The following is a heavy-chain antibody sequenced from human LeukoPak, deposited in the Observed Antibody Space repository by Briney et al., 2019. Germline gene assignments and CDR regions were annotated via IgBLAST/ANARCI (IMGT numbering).Heavy chain of an antibody. Sequence: PGGSLRLSCAGSGFTFSNYAMNWVRQAPGKGLEWVSAIGGGGDTTHYADSVKGRFTISRDNSKNTLYLQMNSLRAEDTAVYYCAKGHMVRGVIIDFDYWGQGTLVTVSS. V-gene: IGHV3-23*01. CDR2: IGGGGDTT. J-gene: IGHJ4*02. D-gene: IGHD3-10*01. CDR1: GFTFSNYA. CDR3: AKGHMVRGVIIDFDY.